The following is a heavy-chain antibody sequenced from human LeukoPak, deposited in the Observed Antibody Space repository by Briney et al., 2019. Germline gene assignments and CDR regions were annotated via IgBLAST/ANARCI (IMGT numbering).Heavy chain of an antibody. CDR1: GYSFTSYW. CDR2: IYPGDSDT. V-gene: IGHV5-51*01. CDR3: YTTIFGVVRGLSDAFDI. D-gene: IGHD3-3*01. J-gene: IGHJ3*02. Sequence: GESLKISCKGSGYSFTSYWIGWVRQMPGKGLEWMGIIYPGDSDTRYSPSFQGQVTISADKSISTAYLQWSSLKASDTAMYYCYTTIFGVVRGLSDAFDIWGQGTMVTVSS.